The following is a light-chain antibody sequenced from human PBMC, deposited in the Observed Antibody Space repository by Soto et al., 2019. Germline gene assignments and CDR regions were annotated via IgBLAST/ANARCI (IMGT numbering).Light chain of an antibody. J-gene: IGLJ1*01. Sequence: QSVLTQPPSLSAAPGQKVTISCSGRSSNIESNYVSWFQQPPGTAPNLLIYENNKRPSGIPDRFSASKSGTSATLVITGLQTGDEADYFCGAWDTSLSAYVFGTGTKVTVL. CDR1: SSNIESNY. V-gene: IGLV1-51*02. CDR3: GAWDTSLSAYV. CDR2: ENN.